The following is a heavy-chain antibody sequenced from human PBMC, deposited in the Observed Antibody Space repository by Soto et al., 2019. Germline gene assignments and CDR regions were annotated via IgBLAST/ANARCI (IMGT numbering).Heavy chain of an antibody. CDR1: GGSISSYY. Sequence: SETLYLTCTVSGGSISSYYWSWIRQPPGKGLEWIGYIYYSGSTNYNPSPKSRVTISVDTSKNQFSLKLSSVTAADTAVYYCARVTYSGYDSLFDYWGQGTLVTVSS. CDR3: ARVTYSGYDSLFDY. D-gene: IGHD5-12*01. J-gene: IGHJ4*02. CDR2: IYYSGST. V-gene: IGHV4-59*01.